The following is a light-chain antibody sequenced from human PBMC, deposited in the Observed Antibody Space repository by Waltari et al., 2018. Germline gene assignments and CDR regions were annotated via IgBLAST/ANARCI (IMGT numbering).Light chain of an antibody. CDR3: GAWDDSLNGYV. V-gene: IGLV1-44*01. CDR1: SSNIETNT. Sequence: QSVLTQPPSASGTPGQRVAISCSGSSSNIETNTVNWYQQLPGTAPKLLIYSDNPRPSGFPDRFSGSKSGTSASLAISGLQSEDEADYYCGAWDDSLNGYVFGTGTKVTVL. J-gene: IGLJ1*01. CDR2: SDN.